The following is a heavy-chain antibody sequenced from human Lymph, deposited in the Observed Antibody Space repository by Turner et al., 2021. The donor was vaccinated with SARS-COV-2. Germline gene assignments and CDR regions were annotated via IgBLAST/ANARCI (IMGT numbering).Heavy chain of an antibody. V-gene: IGHV1-24*01. J-gene: IGHJ4*02. CDR1: GYTLTELS. CDR3: ATLKSNWKILTGRYYFDF. CDR2: FDPEDGET. Sequence: QVQLVQSGDEVKKPGASVKGSCKVSGYTLTELSIHWVRQAPGKGLEWMGGFDPEDGETIYAQKFQGRVTMTEDTSTDTAYMELSSLRSEDTAVYYCATLKSNWKILTGRYYFDFWGQGTLVTVSS. D-gene: IGHD1-1*01.